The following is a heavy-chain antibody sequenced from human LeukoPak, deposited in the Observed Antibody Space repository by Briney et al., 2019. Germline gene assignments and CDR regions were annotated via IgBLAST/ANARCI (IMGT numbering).Heavy chain of an antibody. CDR1: GFTFSSYR. CDR2: ISSSSSYI. J-gene: IGHJ5*02. V-gene: IGHV3-21*01. Sequence: GGSLRLSCAASGFTFSSYRMNWVRQAPGKGLEWVSSISSSSSYIYYADSVKGRFTISRDNAKNSLYLQMNSLRAEDTAVYYCAGALFDWSNWFDPWGQGTLVTVSS. CDR3: AGALFDWSNWFDP. D-gene: IGHD3-9*01.